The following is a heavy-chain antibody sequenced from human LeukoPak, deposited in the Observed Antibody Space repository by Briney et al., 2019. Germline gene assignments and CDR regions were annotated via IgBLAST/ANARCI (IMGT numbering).Heavy chain of an antibody. J-gene: IGHJ4*02. Sequence: ASVKVSCKASGYTFTGYYMHWVRPAPGQGLEGMGWINPNSGGTNYAHKFQGRVTMPRETSISTAYMELSRLRSDDAAVYYCARRFVDTARVHFDFWGQGTLVTVSS. CDR2: INPNSGGT. CDR3: ARRFVDTARVHFDF. CDR1: GYTFTGYY. D-gene: IGHD5-18*01. V-gene: IGHV1-2*02.